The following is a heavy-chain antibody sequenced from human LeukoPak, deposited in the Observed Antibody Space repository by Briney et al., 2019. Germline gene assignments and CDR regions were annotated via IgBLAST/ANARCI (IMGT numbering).Heavy chain of an antibody. CDR2: ISGSGGGT. CDR1: GFTFSTYA. J-gene: IGHJ4*02. Sequence: QPGGSPRLSCAASGFTFSTYAMSWVRQAPGKGLEWVSTISGSGGGTYYADSVKGRFTISRDNSKNTVYLQMNSLRAEDTAVYYCAKWIVGATPHFDYWGQGTLVTVSS. CDR3: AKWIVGATPHFDY. V-gene: IGHV3-23*01. D-gene: IGHD1-26*01.